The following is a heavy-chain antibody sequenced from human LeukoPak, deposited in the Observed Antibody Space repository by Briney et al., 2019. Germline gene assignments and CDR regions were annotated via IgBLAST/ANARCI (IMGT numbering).Heavy chain of an antibody. CDR3: AKDIEMATITGFDY. Sequence: GGSLRLSCAASGFTFDDYAMHWVRHAPGKGLEWVSLISGDGGSTYYADSAKGRFTISRDNSKNSLYLQMNSLRTEDTALYYCAKDIEMATITGFDYWGQGTLVTVSS. D-gene: IGHD5-24*01. CDR2: ISGDGGST. J-gene: IGHJ4*02. V-gene: IGHV3-43*02. CDR1: GFTFDDYA.